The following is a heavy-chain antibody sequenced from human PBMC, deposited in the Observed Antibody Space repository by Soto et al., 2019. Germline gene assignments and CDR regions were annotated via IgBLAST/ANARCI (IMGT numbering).Heavy chain of an antibody. V-gene: IGHV3-30-3*01. CDR3: ARVSSRFLEWLLDE. D-gene: IGHD3-3*01. J-gene: IGHJ4*02. CDR1: GFTFSSYA. Sequence: GGSLRLSCAASGFTFSSYAMHWVRQAPGKGLEWVALISDDGNNKYYADSVRGRFTISRDNSKNTLYLQMNSLRAEDTAVYYCARVSSRFLEWLLDEWGQGTWVTVSS. CDR2: ISDDGNNK.